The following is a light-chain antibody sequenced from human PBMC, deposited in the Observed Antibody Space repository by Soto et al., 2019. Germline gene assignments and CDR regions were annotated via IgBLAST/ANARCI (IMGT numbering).Light chain of an antibody. CDR1: KSVTGRY. CDR3: QQYSSSPPYT. J-gene: IGKJ2*01. CDR2: GAS. Sequence: EIVLTQSPGTLSLSPGERATLSARASKSVTGRYLAWYQQKPGQAPRLLIYGASSRATGIPDRFSGSGSGPDFTLTISRLEPEDFAVYYCQQYSSSPPYTFGQGTKLEI. V-gene: IGKV3-20*01.